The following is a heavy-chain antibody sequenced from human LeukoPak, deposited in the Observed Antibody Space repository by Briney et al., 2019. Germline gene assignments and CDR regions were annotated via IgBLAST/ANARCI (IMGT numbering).Heavy chain of an antibody. CDR1: GFPFSSFA. D-gene: IGHD6-13*01. CDR3: ARGGSSTWYAGSDY. J-gene: IGHJ4*02. Sequence: PGGSLRLSCAASGFPFSSFAMHWVRQAPGKGLECVSIITSNGRSTYYANSVKGRFTISRDNSKDTLFLQMDSLRAEDMAVYYCARGGSSTWYAGSDYWGQGTLVSVSS. CDR2: ITSNGRST. V-gene: IGHV3-64*01.